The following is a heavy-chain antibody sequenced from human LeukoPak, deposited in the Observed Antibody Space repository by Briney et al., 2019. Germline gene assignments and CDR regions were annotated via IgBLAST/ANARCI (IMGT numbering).Heavy chain of an antibody. J-gene: IGHJ3*02. CDR1: GGSFSGYY. CDR3: ARKYYDFWSGSFAFDI. V-gene: IGHV4-34*01. CDR2: INHSGST. D-gene: IGHD3-3*01. Sequence: SETLSLTCAVYGGSFSGYYWSWIRQPPGKGLEWIGEINHSGSTNYNPSLKSRVTISVDTSKNQFSLKLSSVTAADTAVYHCARKYYDFWSGSFAFDIWGQGTMVTVSS.